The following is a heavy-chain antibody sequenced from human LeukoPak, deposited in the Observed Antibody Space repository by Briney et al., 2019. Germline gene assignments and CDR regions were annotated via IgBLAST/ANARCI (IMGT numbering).Heavy chain of an antibody. CDR1: GGSISSYY. V-gene: IGHV4-4*07. CDR3: ARDSLIVVVPAAIPSWTGSGSFGMDV. J-gene: IGHJ6*04. Sequence: NPSETLSLTCTVSGGSISSYYWSWIRQPAGKGLEWIGRIYTSGSTNYNPSLESRVTMSVDTSKNQFSLKLSSVTAADTAVYYCARDSLIVVVPAAIPSWTGSGSFGMDVWGKGTTVTVSS. CDR2: IYTSGST. D-gene: IGHD2-2*02.